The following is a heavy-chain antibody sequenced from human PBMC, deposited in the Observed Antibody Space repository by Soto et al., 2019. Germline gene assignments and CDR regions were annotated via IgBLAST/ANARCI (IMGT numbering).Heavy chain of an antibody. CDR3: ARATGWSSSRWFDP. J-gene: IGHJ5*02. Sequence: ASVKVSCKASGYTFTSYDINWVRQATGQGLEWMGWISAYNGNTNYAQKLQGRVTMTTDTSTSTAYMELRSLRSDDTAVYYCARATGWSSSRWFDPWGQGTLVTVSS. CDR1: GYTFTSYD. CDR2: ISAYNGNT. V-gene: IGHV1-18*01. D-gene: IGHD6-13*01.